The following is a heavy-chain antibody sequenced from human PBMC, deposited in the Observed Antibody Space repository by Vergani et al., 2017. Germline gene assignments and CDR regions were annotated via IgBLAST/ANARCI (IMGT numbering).Heavy chain of an antibody. CDR3: ASAAAAVAEDYYYYGMDV. CDR2: IKQDGSEK. J-gene: IGHJ6*02. Sequence: EVQLLESGGGLVQPGGSLRLSCAASGFTFSSYWMSWVRQAPGKGLEWVANIKQDGSEKYYVDSVKGRFTISRDNAKNSLYLQMNSLRAEDMAVYYCASAAAAVAEDYYYYGMDVWGQGTTVTVSS. D-gene: IGHD6-19*01. CDR1: GFTFSSYW. V-gene: IGHV3-7*01.